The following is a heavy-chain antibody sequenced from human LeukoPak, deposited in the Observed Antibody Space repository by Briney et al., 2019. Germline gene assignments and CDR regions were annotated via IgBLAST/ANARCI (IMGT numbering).Heavy chain of an antibody. CDR2: IIPIFGTA. CDR1: GGTFSSYA. Sequence: SVKVSCKASGGTFSSYAISWVRQAPGKRLEWMGGIIPIFGTANYAQKFQGRVTITTDESTSTAYMELSSLRSENTAVYYCAIRGYSYGFEIDYWGQGTLVTVSS. CDR3: AIRGYSYGFEIDY. J-gene: IGHJ4*02. D-gene: IGHD5-18*01. V-gene: IGHV1-69*05.